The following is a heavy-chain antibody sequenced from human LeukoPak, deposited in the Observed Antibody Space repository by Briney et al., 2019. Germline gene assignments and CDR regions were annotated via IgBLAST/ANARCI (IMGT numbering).Heavy chain of an antibody. Sequence: PGGSLRLSCAASGFTFSSYSMNWVRQAPGKGLEWVSYISSSSSTIYYADSVKGRFTISRDNSKNTLYLQMNSLRAEDTAVYYCARVMGYSSGWTYFDYWGQGTLVTVSS. CDR3: ARVMGYSSGWTYFDY. J-gene: IGHJ4*02. V-gene: IGHV3-48*01. D-gene: IGHD6-19*01. CDR1: GFTFSSYS. CDR2: ISSSSSTI.